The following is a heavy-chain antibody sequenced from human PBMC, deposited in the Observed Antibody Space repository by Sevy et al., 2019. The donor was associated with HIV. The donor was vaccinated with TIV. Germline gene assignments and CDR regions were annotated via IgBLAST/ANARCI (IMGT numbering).Heavy chain of an antibody. J-gene: IGHJ6*02. CDR2: INPKSGGT. V-gene: IGHV1-2*02. Sequence: ASVKVSCKASGYTFTDYYIHWVRQAPGHWLEWMGWINPKSGGTNYAQKFHGRVTMTRDTSISTAYMELSRLRSDDTAVYYCARVVEPAGIDPYYYGVDVWGPGATVTVSS. CDR1: GYTFTDYY. CDR3: ARVVEPAGIDPYYYGVDV. D-gene: IGHD2-2*02.